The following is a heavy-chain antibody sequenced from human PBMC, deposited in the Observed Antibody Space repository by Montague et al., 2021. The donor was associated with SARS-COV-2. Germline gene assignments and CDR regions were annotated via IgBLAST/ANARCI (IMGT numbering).Heavy chain of an antibody. D-gene: IGHD2-2*02. J-gene: IGHJ6*03. CDR2: ISQSGNT. Sequence: SETLSLTCAVSGGSFSRYYWSWIRQPPGKGLEWIGEISQSGNTKYNPSLQSRVSISLGTSRNQFSLKLTSITAADMAIYYCARLGDGIVPSPILGLGPYYSFYYMDVWGKGTTVTVSS. V-gene: IGHV4-34*01. CDR3: ARLGDGIVPSPILGLGPYYSFYYMDV. CDR1: GGSFSRYY.